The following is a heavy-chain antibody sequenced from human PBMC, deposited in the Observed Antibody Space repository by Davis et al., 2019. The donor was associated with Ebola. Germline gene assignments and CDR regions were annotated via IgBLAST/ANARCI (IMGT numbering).Heavy chain of an antibody. V-gene: IGHV1-3*01. CDR1: GYTFTSYA. Sequence: AASVKVSCKASGYTFTSYAMHWVRQAPGQRLEWMGWINAGNGNTKYSQKFQGRVTITRDTSASTAYMEPSSLRSEDTAVYYCASQGSSSWYDWSYYYGMDVWGQGTTVTVSS. D-gene: IGHD6-13*01. J-gene: IGHJ6*02. CDR2: INAGNGNT. CDR3: ASQGSSSWYDWSYYYGMDV.